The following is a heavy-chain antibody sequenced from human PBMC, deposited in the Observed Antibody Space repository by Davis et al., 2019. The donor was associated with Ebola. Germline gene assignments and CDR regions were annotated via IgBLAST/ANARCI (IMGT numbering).Heavy chain of an antibody. CDR2: ISGSGGST. V-gene: IGHV3-23*01. CDR3: AKGMAYSGSYSCFDY. D-gene: IGHD1-26*01. CDR1: GFTFSSYA. Sequence: GESLKISCAASGFTFSSYAMSWVRQAPGKGLEWVSAISGSGGSTYYADSVKGRFTISRDNSKNTLYLQMNSLRAEDTAVYYCAKGMAYSGSYSCFDYWGQGTLVTVSS. J-gene: IGHJ4*02.